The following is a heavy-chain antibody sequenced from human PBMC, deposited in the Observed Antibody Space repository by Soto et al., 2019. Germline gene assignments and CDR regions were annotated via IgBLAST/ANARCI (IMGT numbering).Heavy chain of an antibody. Sequence: SQTLSLTCAISGDSVSSNRSAWNWIRQSPSRGLEWLGRTYYRSKWYNDYAVSVKSRITINPDTSKNQFSLQLNSVTPEDTAVYYCAREEGSGWYNWSAPWGQGTLVPVSS. V-gene: IGHV6-1*01. CDR2: TYYRSKWYN. D-gene: IGHD6-19*01. CDR3: AREEGSGWYNWSAP. J-gene: IGHJ5*02. CDR1: GDSVSSNRSA.